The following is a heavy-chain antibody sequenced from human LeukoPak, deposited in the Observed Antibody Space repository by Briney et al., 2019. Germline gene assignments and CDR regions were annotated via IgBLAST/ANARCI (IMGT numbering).Heavy chain of an antibody. CDR1: GFTVSSNY. J-gene: IGHJ4*02. Sequence: RGSLRLSCAASGFTVSSNYMSWVRQAPGKGLEWVSVPHSGGGTYYTDSVKGRFTISRDNSTNTLYLQMNSLRAEDTAMYYCAISPNPYFFDYWGQGTLVTVSS. V-gene: IGHV3-53*01. CDR2: PHSGGGT. CDR3: AISPNPYFFDY.